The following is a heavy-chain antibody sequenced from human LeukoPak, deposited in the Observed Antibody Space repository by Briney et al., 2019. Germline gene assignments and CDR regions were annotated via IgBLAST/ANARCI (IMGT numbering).Heavy chain of an antibody. D-gene: IGHD3-10*01. CDR3: ARLWVWFGEHKAFDP. CDR1: GGSISSSSYY. CDR2: IYYSGST. V-gene: IGHV4-39*01. Sequence: PSETLSLTCTVSGGSISSSSYYWGWIRQPPGKGLEWIGSIYYSGSTYYNPSLKSRVTISVDTSKNQFSLKLSSVTAADTAVYYCARLWVWFGEHKAFDPWGQGTLVTVSS. J-gene: IGHJ5*02.